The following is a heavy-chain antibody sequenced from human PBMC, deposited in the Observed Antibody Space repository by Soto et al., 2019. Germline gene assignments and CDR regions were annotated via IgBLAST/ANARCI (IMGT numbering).Heavy chain of an antibody. V-gene: IGHV1-2*04. J-gene: IGHJ6*02. CDR2: INPNSGGT. D-gene: IGHD6-13*01. Sequence: ASVKVSCKASGYTFTGYYMHWVRQAPGQGLEWMGWINPNSGGTNYAQKFQGWVTMTRDTSISTAYMELSRLRSDDTAVYYCAREHSSSWYVDYYYGMDVWGQGTTVTVPS. CDR3: AREHSSSWYVDYYYGMDV. CDR1: GYTFTGYY.